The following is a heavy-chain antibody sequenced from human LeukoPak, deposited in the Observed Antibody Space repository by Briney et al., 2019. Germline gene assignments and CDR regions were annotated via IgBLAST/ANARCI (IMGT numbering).Heavy chain of an antibody. D-gene: IGHD3-22*01. CDR1: GFTFSSYA. V-gene: IGHV3-33*08. CDR3: ARVSGYNGYFDY. J-gene: IGHJ4*02. Sequence: GGSLRLSCAASGFTFSSYAMSWVRQAPGKGLEWMAVIWYDGSNKYYADSVKGRFTISRDNSKNTLYLQMNSLRAEDTAVYYCARVSGYNGYFDYWGQGTLVTVSS. CDR2: IWYDGSNK.